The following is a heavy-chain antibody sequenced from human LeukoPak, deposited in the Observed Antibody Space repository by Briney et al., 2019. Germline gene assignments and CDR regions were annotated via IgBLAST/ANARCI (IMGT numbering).Heavy chain of an antibody. Sequence: GGSLRLSCAASGFTFSSYAMHWVRQAPGKGLEWVAVISYDGSNKYYADSVKARFTISRDNSKNTLYLQMNSLRAADTAVYYCAKGGYGDYVGAFDIWGQGTMVTVSS. CDR1: GFTFSSYA. CDR3: AKGGYGDYVGAFDI. D-gene: IGHD4-17*01. V-gene: IGHV3-30*07. J-gene: IGHJ3*02. CDR2: ISYDGSNK.